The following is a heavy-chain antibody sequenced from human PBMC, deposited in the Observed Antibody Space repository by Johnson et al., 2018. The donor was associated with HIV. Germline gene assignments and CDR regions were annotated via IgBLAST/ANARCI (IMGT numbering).Heavy chain of an antibody. CDR1: GFTFSDYY. J-gene: IGHJ3*02. D-gene: IGHD3-16*01. V-gene: IGHV3-11*04. Sequence: VQLVESGGGLVQPGGSLRLSCAASGFTFSDYYMSWIRQAPGKGLEWLSYISSSTNTIYYADSVKGRFTISRDNAKNSLSLQMNSLRAEDTAVYYCVRDAFDFRDATGRFGGAGFDIWGQGTMVTVSS. CDR2: ISSSTNTI. CDR3: VRDAFDFRDATGRFGGAGFDI.